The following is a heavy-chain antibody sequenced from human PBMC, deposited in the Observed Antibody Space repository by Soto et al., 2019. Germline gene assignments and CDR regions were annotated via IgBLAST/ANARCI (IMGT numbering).Heavy chain of an antibody. V-gene: IGHV4-31*03. D-gene: IGHD4-17*01. CDR1: GDSINSGSYY. J-gene: IGHJ4*02. Sequence: SETLSLTCTVSGDSINSGSYYWSWIRQHPGKGLEWIGYIYYTGNTYYNPSLKSRLTISLDTSENQFSLNLSSVTAAGTAVYYCARTSTVVSVDYWGQGTPVTVS. CDR3: ARTSTVVSVDY. CDR2: IYYTGNT.